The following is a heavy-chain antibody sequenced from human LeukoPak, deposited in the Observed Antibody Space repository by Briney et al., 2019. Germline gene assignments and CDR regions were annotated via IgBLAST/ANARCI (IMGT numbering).Heavy chain of an antibody. Sequence: GGSLRLSCAASGISFSSYEMNWVRQAPGKGLEWISYITSSGATKYSADSVKGRFTISRDNAKNSLYLQMTSLRVEDTAFYYCVRESRSDWYVGYFDYWGRGTLVTVSS. CDR2: ITSSGATK. J-gene: IGHJ4*02. D-gene: IGHD6-19*01. CDR3: VRESRSDWYVGYFDY. CDR1: GISFSSYE. V-gene: IGHV3-48*03.